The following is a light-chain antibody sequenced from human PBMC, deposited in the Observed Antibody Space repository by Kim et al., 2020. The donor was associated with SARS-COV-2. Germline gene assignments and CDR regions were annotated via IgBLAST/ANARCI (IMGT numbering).Light chain of an antibody. CDR3: NSRDSNDNVV. V-gene: IGLV3-19*01. Sequence: VALGQTVRITCQGDSLRSYDATWYKQKPGQAPIRVIYGKNNRPSGIPDRFSGSSSGNTASLTITGTQAGDEADYYCNSRDSNDNVVFGGGTQLTVL. CDR2: GKN. CDR1: SLRSYD. J-gene: IGLJ2*01.